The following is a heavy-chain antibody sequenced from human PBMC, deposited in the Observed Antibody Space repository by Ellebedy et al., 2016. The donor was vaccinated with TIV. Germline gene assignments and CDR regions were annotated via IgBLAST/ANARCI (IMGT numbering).Heavy chain of an antibody. D-gene: IGHD6-19*01. CDR3: ARGVAVAGIGWYFDL. V-gene: IGHV3-13*01. CDR2: IDTAGNT. Sequence: GESLKISCAASGFTFIKYDMHWVRQAPGKGLEWVSTIDTAGNTYYPASVKGRFTISRENAKNSFHLQMNSLRAGDTAVYYCARGVAVAGIGWYFDLWGRGTLVTVSS. J-gene: IGHJ2*01. CDR1: GFTFIKYD.